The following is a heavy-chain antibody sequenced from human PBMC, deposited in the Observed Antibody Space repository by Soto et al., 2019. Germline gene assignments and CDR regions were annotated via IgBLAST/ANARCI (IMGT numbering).Heavy chain of an antibody. CDR3: AFSWGSSLRNWFDP. Sequence: QVQLVQSGAEVKKPGSSVKVSCKASTGTFSNYALSWVRQAPGQGLEWMGGIIPILATANYAQKFQGRVSITADESTSTAYRELSSVRSEDTAVYYCAFSWGSSLRNWFDPWGQGTLVTVSS. J-gene: IGHJ5*02. V-gene: IGHV1-69*01. CDR1: TGTFSNYA. D-gene: IGHD3-16*01. CDR2: IIPILATA.